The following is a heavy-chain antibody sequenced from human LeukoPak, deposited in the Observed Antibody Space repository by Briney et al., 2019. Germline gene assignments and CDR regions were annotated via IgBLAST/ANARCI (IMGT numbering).Heavy chain of an antibody. V-gene: IGHV1-2*06. D-gene: IGHD3-10*01. Sequence: ASVKVSCKTSGYTFTGYYMHWVRQAPGQGLEWMGRINPNSGGTNYAQKFQGRVTMTRDTSISTAYMELSRLRSDDTAVYYCARDPKGSENDYWGRGTLVTVSS. J-gene: IGHJ4*02. CDR2: INPNSGGT. CDR3: ARDPKGSENDY. CDR1: GYTFTGYY.